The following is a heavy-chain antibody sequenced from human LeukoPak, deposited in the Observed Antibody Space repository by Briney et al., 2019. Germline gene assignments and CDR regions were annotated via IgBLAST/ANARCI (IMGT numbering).Heavy chain of an antibody. Sequence: SETLSLTCTVSGGSISSGNYYWTWIRQSAGKRLEWIGRIYTSRVTTYNPSLKSRVTISLDTSRNQFSLRLTSVTAADTAVYYCARDPAFDIWGQGTMVTVSS. J-gene: IGHJ3*02. V-gene: IGHV4-61*02. CDR2: IYTSRVT. CDR1: GGSISSGNYY. CDR3: ARDPAFDI.